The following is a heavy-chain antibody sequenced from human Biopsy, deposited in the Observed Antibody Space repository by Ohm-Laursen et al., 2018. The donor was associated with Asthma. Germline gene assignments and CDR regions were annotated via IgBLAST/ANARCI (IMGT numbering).Heavy chain of an antibody. Sequence: EASVKVSCKASGYTFINYAIHWVRQAPGQRLEWMGWINAGNGNTKYSQKFQGRVTITRDTSASTAYMELRSLRSDDTAVYFCARAVDYSHYYGIDVWGQGTTVTVS. J-gene: IGHJ6*02. CDR2: INAGNGNT. V-gene: IGHV1-3*01. D-gene: IGHD3-10*01. CDR3: ARAVDYSHYYGIDV. CDR1: GYTFINYA.